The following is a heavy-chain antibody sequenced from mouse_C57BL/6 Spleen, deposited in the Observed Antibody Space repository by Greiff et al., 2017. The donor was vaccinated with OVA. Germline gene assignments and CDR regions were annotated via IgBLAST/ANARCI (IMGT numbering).Heavy chain of an antibody. V-gene: IGHV2-9-1*01. CDR3: ARNYFGSSYGIDY. CDR2: IWTGGGT. Sequence: VNLVESGPGLVAPSQSLSITCTVSGFSLTSYAISWVRQPPGKGLEWLGVIWTGGGTNYNSALKSRLSISKDNSKSQVFLKMNSLQTDDTARYYCARNYFGSSYGIDYWGQGTPLTVSS. J-gene: IGHJ2*01. D-gene: IGHD1-1*01. CDR1: GFSLTSYA.